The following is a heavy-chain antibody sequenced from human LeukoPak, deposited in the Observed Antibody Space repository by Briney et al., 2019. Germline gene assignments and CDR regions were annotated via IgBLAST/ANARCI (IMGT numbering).Heavy chain of an antibody. CDR1: GFTFSSYA. CDR3: AKDLPMIAAAFDY. CDR2: ISGSGGST. V-gene: IGHV3-23*01. D-gene: IGHD6-13*01. J-gene: IGHJ4*02. Sequence: PGGSLRLSCAPSGFTFSSYAMSWVRQAPRNGLGWVSGISGSGGSTYYADSVKGRFTISRDNSKNTLYLQMNSLRAEDTAVYYCAKDLPMIAAAFDYWGQGTLVTVSS.